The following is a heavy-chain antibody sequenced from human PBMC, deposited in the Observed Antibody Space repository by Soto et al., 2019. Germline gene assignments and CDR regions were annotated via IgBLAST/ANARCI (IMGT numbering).Heavy chain of an antibody. CDR3: AKDQHPDYDFWSGYNPGDY. Sequence: EVQLLESGGGLVQPGGSLRLSCAASGFTFSSYAMSWVRQAPGKGLEWVSAISGSGGSTYYADSVKGRFTISRDNSKNTLYLQMNSLRAEDTAVYYCAKDQHPDYDFWSGYNPGDYWGQGTLVTVSS. D-gene: IGHD3-3*01. CDR1: GFTFSSYA. CDR2: ISGSGGST. V-gene: IGHV3-23*01. J-gene: IGHJ4*02.